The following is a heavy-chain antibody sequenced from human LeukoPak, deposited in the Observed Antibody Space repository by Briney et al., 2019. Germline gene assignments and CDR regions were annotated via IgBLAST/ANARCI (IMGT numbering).Heavy chain of an antibody. J-gene: IGHJ3*02. V-gene: IGHV3-74*01. CDR1: GFTSSSYW. CDR3: ARDSHRTSDDAFDI. CDR2: INSDGSST. Sequence: GGSLRLSCAASGFTSSSYWMHWVRQAPGKGLVWVSRINSDGSSTSYADSVKGRFTISRDNAKNTLYLQMNSLRAEDTAVYYCARDSHRTSDDAFDIWGQGTMVTVSS. D-gene: IGHD2-2*01.